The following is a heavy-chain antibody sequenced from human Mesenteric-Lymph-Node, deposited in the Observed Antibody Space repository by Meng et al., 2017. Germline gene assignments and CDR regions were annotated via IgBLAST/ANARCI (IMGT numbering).Heavy chain of an antibody. D-gene: IGHD7-27*01. CDR2: INAKSGGT. V-gene: IGHV1-2*06. CDR1: GYTFTDYY. CDR3: ARGRWGCGTLCEFDY. Sequence: ASVKVSCKASGYTFTDYYMYWVRQAPGQGLEWMGQINAKSGGTNFAQKSQGRVTMTRDMSISTAYMELSNLRSDDTAVYYYARGRWGCGTLCEFDYWGQGTRVTVSS. J-gene: IGHJ4*02.